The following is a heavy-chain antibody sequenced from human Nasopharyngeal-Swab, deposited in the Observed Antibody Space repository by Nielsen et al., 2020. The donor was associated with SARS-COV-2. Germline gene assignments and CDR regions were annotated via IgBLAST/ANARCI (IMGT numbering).Heavy chain of an antibody. Sequence: GESLKISFAASGFTFSSYGMHWVRQAPGKGLEWVAVIWYDGSNKYYADSVKGRFTISRDNSKNTLYLQMNSLRAEDTAVYYCARDIGVGATPQDYWGQGTLVTVSS. D-gene: IGHD1-26*01. J-gene: IGHJ4*02. V-gene: IGHV3-33*01. CDR2: IWYDGSNK. CDR3: ARDIGVGATPQDY. CDR1: GFTFSSYG.